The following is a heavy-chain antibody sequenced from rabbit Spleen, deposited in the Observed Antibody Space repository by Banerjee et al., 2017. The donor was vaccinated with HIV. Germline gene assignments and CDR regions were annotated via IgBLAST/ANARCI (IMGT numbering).Heavy chain of an antibody. J-gene: IGHJ6*01. Sequence: QSLEESGGDLVKPGASLTLTCIASGVSFSGSSYMCWVRQAPGKGLEWIACIEGGSSSFTYFATWAKGRFTISKTSLTTVTLQMTSLTAADTATYFCARDTSSSFSSYGMDLWGQGTLVTVS. V-gene: IGHV1S40*01. CDR1: GVSFSGSSY. CDR2: IEGGSSSFT. D-gene: IGHD1-1*01. CDR3: ARDTSSSFSSYGMDL.